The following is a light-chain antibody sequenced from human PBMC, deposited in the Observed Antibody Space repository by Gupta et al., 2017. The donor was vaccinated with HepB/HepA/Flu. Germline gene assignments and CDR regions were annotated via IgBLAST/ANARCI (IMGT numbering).Light chain of an antibody. CDR3: QVWDSSSDHPYVV. V-gene: IGLV3-21*03. CDR1: NIGSKS. Sequence: SYVLTQPPSVSVAPGKTARITCGGNNIGSKSVHWYQQKPGQAPVLVGYDDSDRPSGSPERCSGSNSGNTATLTISRVEAGDEADYYCQVWDSSSDHPYVVFGGGTKLTVL. CDR2: DDS. J-gene: IGLJ2*01.